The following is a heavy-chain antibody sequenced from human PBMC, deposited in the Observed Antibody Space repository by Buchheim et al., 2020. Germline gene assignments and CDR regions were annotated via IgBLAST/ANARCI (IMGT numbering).Heavy chain of an antibody. CDR1: GVSVSNINYF. CDR3: ASSTDDFWSSYNY. J-gene: IGHJ4*01. V-gene: IGHV4-30-4*01. D-gene: IGHD3-3*01. Sequence: QVQLQESGPGLVKPSQTLSLTCSVSGVSVSNINYFWSWIRQSPGKGLEWIGYIYHSGRTFYNPSLTSRVTISLDTSENQFSLTLSSVAAADTAVYFCASSTDDFWSSYNYWGRGAL. CDR2: IYHSGRT.